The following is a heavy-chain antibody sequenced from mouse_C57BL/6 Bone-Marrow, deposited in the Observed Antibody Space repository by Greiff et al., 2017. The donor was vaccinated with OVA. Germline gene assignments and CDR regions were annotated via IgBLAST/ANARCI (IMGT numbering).Heavy chain of an antibody. CDR3: ARRDYYGSSYSPCDY. CDR1: GYTFTSYW. J-gene: IGHJ2*01. Sequence: QVQLKQPGAELVKPGASVKLSCKASGYTFTSYWMHWVKQRPGQGLEWIGMIHPNSGSTNYNEKFKSKATLTVDKSSSTAYMQLSSLTSEDSAVYYCARRDYYGSSYSPCDYWGQGTTLTVSS. CDR2: IHPNSGST. V-gene: IGHV1-64*01. D-gene: IGHD1-1*01.